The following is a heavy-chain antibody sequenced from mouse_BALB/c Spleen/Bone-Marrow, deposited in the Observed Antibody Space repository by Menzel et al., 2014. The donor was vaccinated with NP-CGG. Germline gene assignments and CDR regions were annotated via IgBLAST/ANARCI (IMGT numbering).Heavy chain of an antibody. Sequence: EVKVEESGGGLVQPGGSLKLSCAASGFDFSRYWMSWVRQAPGKGLKWIGEINPDSSTINYTPSLKDKFIISRDNAKNTLYLQMSKVRSEDTALYYCARQGYYGRSDYWGQGTTLTVSS. CDR1: GFDFSRYW. CDR3: ARQGYYGRSDY. J-gene: IGHJ2*01. CDR2: INPDSSTI. V-gene: IGHV4-1*02. D-gene: IGHD1-1*01.